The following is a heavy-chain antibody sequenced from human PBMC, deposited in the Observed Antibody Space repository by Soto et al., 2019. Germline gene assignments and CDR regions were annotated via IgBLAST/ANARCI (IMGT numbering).Heavy chain of an antibody. J-gene: IGHJ6*03. CDR2: ISGSGGST. CDR3: AKVGGGSGIYYYYYYMDV. D-gene: IGHD3-16*01. V-gene: IGHV3-23*01. CDR1: GFTFSSYA. Sequence: VQVLESGGGLVQPGGSLRLSCAASGFTFSSYAMSWVRQAPGKGLEWVSAISGSGGSTYYADSVKGRFTISRDNSKNTLYLQMNSLRAEDTAVYYCAKVGGGSGIYYYYYYMDVWGKGTTVTVSS.